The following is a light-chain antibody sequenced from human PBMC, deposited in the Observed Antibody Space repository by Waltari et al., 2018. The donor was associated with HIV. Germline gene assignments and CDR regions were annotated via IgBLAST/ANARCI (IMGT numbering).Light chain of an antibody. J-gene: IGLJ1*01. CDR2: DVS. CDR1: NSDVGHYNY. Sequence: QSALTQPASVSGSPGQSITISCTGTNSDVGHYNYASWYQQHPDKAPKLIIYDVSTRPSGISDRFSGSKSGNTASLTISGLQNDDEADYFCSSYTGSSTLGVFGTGTRVTVL. V-gene: IGLV2-14*03. CDR3: SSYTGSSTLGV.